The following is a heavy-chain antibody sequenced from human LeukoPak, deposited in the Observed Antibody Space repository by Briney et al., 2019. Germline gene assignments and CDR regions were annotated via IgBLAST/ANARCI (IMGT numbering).Heavy chain of an antibody. CDR1: GFTFSSYW. Sequence: GGSLRLSCAASGFTFSSYWKSWVRQAPGKGLEWVANIKQDGSEKYYVDSVKGRFTISRDNAKNSLYLQMNSLRAEDTAVYYCARGGDSSSWYWSKRDNWFDPWGQGTLVTVSS. D-gene: IGHD6-13*01. CDR3: ARGGDSSSWYWSKRDNWFDP. CDR2: IKQDGSEK. V-gene: IGHV3-7*01. J-gene: IGHJ5*02.